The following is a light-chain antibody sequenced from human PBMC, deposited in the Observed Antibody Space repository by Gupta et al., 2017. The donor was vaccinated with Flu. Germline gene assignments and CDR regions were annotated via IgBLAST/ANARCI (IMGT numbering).Light chain of an antibody. CDR3: QQLSDLPMYT. CDR2: DAS. Sequence: EIVLTQSPATLSLSPGDRAILSCRASQSVGSFLVWYQQKPGQAPRLLLYDASKRAAGIPARFSGSGSGTDFTLTSSTREPEDFAVYYCQQLSDLPMYTFGQGTKLEIK. V-gene: IGKV3-11*01. J-gene: IGKJ2*01. CDR1: QSVGSF.